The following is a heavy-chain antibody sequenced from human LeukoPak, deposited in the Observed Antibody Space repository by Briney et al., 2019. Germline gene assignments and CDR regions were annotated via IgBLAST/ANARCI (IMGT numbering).Heavy chain of an antibody. J-gene: IGHJ4*02. D-gene: IGHD5-18*01. V-gene: IGHV1-69*13. CDR1: GGTFSSYA. CDR3: ARDGGYSYGYVMWY. CDR2: IIPILGTA. Sequence: GASVKVSCKASGGTFSSYAISWVRQAPGQGLEWMGGIIPILGTANYAQKFQGRVTITADESTSTAYMELGSLRSEDTAVYYCARDGGYSYGYVMWYWGQGTLVTVSS.